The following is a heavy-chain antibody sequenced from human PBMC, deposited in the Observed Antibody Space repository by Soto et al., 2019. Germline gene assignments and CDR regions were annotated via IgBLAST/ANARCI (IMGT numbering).Heavy chain of an antibody. V-gene: IGHV4-30-4*01. CDR2: IYYSGST. CDR1: GGSISSGDYY. Sequence: LSLTCTVSGGSISSGDYYWSWIRQPPGKGLEWIGYIYYSGSTYYNPSLKSRVTISVDTSKNQFSLKLSSVTAADTAVYYCARGRRFYYGSGSYYNPIDYWGQGTLVTVSS. J-gene: IGHJ4*02. D-gene: IGHD3-10*01. CDR3: ARGRRFYYGSGSYYNPIDY.